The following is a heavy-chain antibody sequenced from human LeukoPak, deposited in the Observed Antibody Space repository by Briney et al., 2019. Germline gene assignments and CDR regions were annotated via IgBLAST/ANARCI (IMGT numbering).Heavy chain of an antibody. CDR1: GYTFTSYD. V-gene: IGHV1-8*01. CDR3: ARGQRAYYYDSSGYSDAFDI. Sequence: EASVKVSCKASGYTFTSYDINWVRQATGQGLEWMGWINPKSGNTGYTQKFQGRVTMTRNTSISTAYMELSSLRSEDTAVYYCARGQRAYYYDSSGYSDAFDIWGQGTMVTVSS. J-gene: IGHJ3*02. D-gene: IGHD3-22*01. CDR2: INPKSGNT.